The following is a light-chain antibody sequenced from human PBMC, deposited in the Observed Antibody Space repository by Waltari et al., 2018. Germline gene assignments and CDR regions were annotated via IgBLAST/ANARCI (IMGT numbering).Light chain of an antibody. CDR1: QSISSW. V-gene: IGKV1-5*03. Sequence: DIQMTQSPSTLSASVGDRVTITCRASQSISSWLAWYQQKPGKAPKFLIYKASNLESGVPSRFSGSGSGTEFTLTISSLQPDDFATYYCQHYNSFPWTFGQGTKVEI. J-gene: IGKJ1*01. CDR2: KAS. CDR3: QHYNSFPWT.